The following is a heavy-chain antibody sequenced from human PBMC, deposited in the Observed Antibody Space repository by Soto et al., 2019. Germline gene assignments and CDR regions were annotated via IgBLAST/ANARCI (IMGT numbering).Heavy chain of an antibody. D-gene: IGHD1-26*01. CDR3: AGPASGSCYRGFDY. Sequence: QVQLVQSGAEVKKPGASVKVSCKASGYTFTSYDFNWVRQATGQGLEWMGWMNPNSGNTGYAQKYQGRVTRTRNTSVSTAYMELSSLRSEDAAEYYCAGPASGSCYRGFDYWGQGTLVTVSS. CDR1: GYTFTSYD. V-gene: IGHV1-8*01. CDR2: MNPNSGNT. J-gene: IGHJ4*02.